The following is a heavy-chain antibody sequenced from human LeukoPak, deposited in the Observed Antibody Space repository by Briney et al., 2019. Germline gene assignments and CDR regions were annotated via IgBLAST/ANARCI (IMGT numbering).Heavy chain of an antibody. D-gene: IGHD5-12*01. Sequence: GESLMIYCKASGYLFTNYCIGWVRQMPGKGLEMIGIIYPRDSDTRYSPSFQGKVTVSADKSISTAYLQWNTLEASDTAMYYCARRQYSGYDFDFWGQGTLVTVSS. J-gene: IGHJ4*02. CDR1: GYLFTNYC. V-gene: IGHV5-51*01. CDR3: ARRQYSGYDFDF. CDR2: IYPRDSDT.